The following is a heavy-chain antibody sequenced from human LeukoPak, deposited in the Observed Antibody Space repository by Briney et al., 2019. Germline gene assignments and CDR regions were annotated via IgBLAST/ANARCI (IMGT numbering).Heavy chain of an antibody. J-gene: IGHJ3*02. CDR2: ISTYNGHT. Sequence: GASVKVSCKAPGYTFTSYAMNWVRQAPGQGLEWMGWISTYNGHTNYAQKLQGRVTMTTDTSTSTAYMELRSLRSDDTAMYYCARAGWWELPRYAFDIWGQGTMVTVSS. D-gene: IGHD1-26*01. CDR3: ARAGWWELPRYAFDI. CDR1: GYTFTSYA. V-gene: IGHV1-18*01.